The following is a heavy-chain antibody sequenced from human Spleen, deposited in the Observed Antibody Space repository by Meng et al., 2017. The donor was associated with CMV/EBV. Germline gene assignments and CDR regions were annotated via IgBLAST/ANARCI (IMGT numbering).Heavy chain of an antibody. J-gene: IGHJ3*02. CDR1: GFTVSSNY. V-gene: IGHV3-53*01. Sequence: GESLKISCAASGFTVSSNYMSWVRQAPGKGLEWVSVIYSGGSTYYADSVKGRFTISRDNSKNTLYLQMNSLRAEDTAVYYCAREPGRGAFDIWGQGTMVTVSS. CDR3: AREPGRGAFDI. D-gene: IGHD3-10*01. CDR2: IYSGGST.